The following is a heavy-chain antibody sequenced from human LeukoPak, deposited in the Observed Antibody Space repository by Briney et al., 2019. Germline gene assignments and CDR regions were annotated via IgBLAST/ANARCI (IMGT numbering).Heavy chain of an antibody. CDR1: GFTFSSYE. Sequence: GGSLRLSCAASGFTFSSYEMNWVRQAPGKGLEWVSYISSSGSTIYYADSVKGRFTISRDNAKNSLYLQMNSLRAEDTAVYYCAKDDGGSYYIYYYYMDVWGKGTTVTISS. CDR3: AKDDGGSYYIYYYYMDV. CDR2: ISSSGSTI. V-gene: IGHV3-48*03. J-gene: IGHJ6*03. D-gene: IGHD1-26*01.